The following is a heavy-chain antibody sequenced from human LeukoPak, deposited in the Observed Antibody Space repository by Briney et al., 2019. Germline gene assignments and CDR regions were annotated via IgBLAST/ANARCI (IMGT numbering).Heavy chain of an antibody. CDR3: AREGALNHPLYYYYGMDV. Sequence: SETLSLTCTVSGASISSHYWSWIRQPAGEGLEWIGRIYTSGSPDYNPSLKTRVTMSADTSNNQFSLELSSVTAADTAVYYCAREGALNHPLYYYYGMDVWGQGTTVTVSS. J-gene: IGHJ6*02. CDR2: IYTSGSP. D-gene: IGHD1-14*01. CDR1: GASISSHY. V-gene: IGHV4-4*07.